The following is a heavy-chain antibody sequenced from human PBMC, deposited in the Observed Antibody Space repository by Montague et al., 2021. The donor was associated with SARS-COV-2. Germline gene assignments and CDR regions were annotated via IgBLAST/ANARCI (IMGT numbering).Heavy chain of an antibody. CDR2: IWYDGSNK. D-gene: IGHD3-10*01. CDR3: ARQLGYYYGMDV. V-gene: IGHV3-33*08. J-gene: IGHJ6*02. Sequence: SLRLSCPASGFTFSSYGMHWVRQAPGKGLEWVAVIWYDGSNKYYADSVKGQFTISRDNSKNTLYLQMNSLRAEDTAVYYCARQLGYYYGMDVWGQGTTVTVSS. CDR1: GFTFSSYG.